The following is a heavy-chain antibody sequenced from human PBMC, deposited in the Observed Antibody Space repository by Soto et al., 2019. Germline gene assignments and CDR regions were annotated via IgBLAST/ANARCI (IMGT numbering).Heavy chain of an antibody. Sequence: GGSLRLSCVASGFSFSDNSMTWVRQGPGRGLEWVATLTRTGTTFYADSVKGRFTISRDNSRNTLSLQMYSLRAEDTARYYCAKRATTVPTPGNYFDYWGQGTLVTVSS. J-gene: IGHJ4*02. D-gene: IGHD2-15*01. CDR1: GFSFSDNS. V-gene: IGHV3-23*01. CDR2: LTRTGTT. CDR3: AKRATTVPTPGNYFDY.